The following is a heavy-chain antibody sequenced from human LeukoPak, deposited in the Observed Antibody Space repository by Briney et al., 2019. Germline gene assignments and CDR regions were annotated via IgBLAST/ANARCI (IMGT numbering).Heavy chain of an antibody. J-gene: IGHJ4*02. CDR2: FDPEDGET. D-gene: IGHD4-17*01. CDR3: ARGETTVITLDY. V-gene: IGHV1-24*01. CDR1: GYTLTELS. Sequence: ASVKVSCKVSGYTLTELSMHWVRQAPGKGLEWMGGFDPEDGETIYAQKFQGRVTMTEDTSTDTAYMELSSLRSEDTAVYYCARGETTVITLDYWGQGTLVTVSS.